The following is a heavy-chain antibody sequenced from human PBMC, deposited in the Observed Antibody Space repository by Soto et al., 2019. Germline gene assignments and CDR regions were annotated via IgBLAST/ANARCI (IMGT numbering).Heavy chain of an antibody. J-gene: IGHJ5*02. D-gene: IGHD5-12*01. CDR1: GGTFSSYA. CDR2: IIPIFGTA. CDR3: AREVEMANRP. Sequence: GASVKVSCKASGGTFSSYAISWVRQAPGQGLEWMGGIIPIFGTANYAQKFQGRVTMTTDTSTSTAYMELRSLRSDDTAVYYCAREVEMANRPWGQGTLVTVSS. V-gene: IGHV1-69*05.